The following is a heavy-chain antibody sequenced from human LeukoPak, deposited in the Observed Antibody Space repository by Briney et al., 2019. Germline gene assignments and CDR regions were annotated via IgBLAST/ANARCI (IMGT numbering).Heavy chain of an antibody. V-gene: IGHV1-2*02. CDR1: GYTFTAYY. D-gene: IGHD2-15*01. J-gene: IGHJ4*02. CDR3: ARGYCSGGSCFSLPVDF. CDR2: INPNSGGT. Sequence: ASVTVSCTPSGYTFTAYYIHWVGQAPGQGLEWMGWINPNSGGTKYAQNLGRVTMTRDPSISTAYMELSRLRSDDTAVYYCARGYCSGGSCFSLPVDFWGQGTLVTVSS.